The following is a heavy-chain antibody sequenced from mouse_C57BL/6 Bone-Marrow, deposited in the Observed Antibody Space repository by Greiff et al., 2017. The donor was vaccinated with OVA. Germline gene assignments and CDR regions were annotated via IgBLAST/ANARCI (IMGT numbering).Heavy chain of an antibody. V-gene: IGHV1-80*01. Sequence: VQVVESGAELVKPGASVKISCKASGYAFSSYWMNWVKQRPGKGLEWIGQIYPGDGDTNYNGKFKGKATLTADKSSSTAYMQLSSLTSEDSAVYFCARNYGSSSFAYWGQGTLVTVSA. CDR2: IYPGDGDT. CDR1: GYAFSSYW. D-gene: IGHD1-1*01. CDR3: ARNYGSSSFAY. J-gene: IGHJ3*01.